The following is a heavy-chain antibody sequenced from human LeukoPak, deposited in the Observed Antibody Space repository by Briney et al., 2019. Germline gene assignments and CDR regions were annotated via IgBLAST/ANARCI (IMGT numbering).Heavy chain of an antibody. D-gene: IGHD2-21*02. J-gene: IGHJ4*02. V-gene: IGHV3-30*02. CDR2: IRYDGSNK. CDR3: AIGVTTTGDFDY. Sequence: GGSLRLSCAASGFTFSSYGMHWVRQAPGKGLEWVAFIRYDGSNKYYADSVKGRFTISRDNSKNTLYLQMNSLRAEDTALYYGAIGVTTTGDFDYWGQGTLVTVSS. CDR1: GFTFSSYG.